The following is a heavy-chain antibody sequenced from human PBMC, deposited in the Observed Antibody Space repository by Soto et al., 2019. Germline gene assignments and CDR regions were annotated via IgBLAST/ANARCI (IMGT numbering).Heavy chain of an antibody. CDR3: ATPSTTMVRGVDYYYYYGMDV. V-gene: IGHV4-39*01. J-gene: IGHJ6*02. Sequence: SETLSLTCTVSGGSISSSSYYWGWIRQPPGKGLEWIGGIYYSGSTYYNPSLKSRVTISVDTSKNQFSLKLSSVTAADTAVYYCATPSTTMVRGVDYYYYYGMDVWGQGTTVTVSS. CDR1: GGSISSSSYY. D-gene: IGHD3-10*01. CDR2: IYYSGST.